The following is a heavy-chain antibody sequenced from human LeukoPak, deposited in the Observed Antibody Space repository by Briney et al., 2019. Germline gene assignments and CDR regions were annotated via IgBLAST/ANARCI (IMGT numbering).Heavy chain of an antibody. CDR1: GGSISSNY. J-gene: IGHJ4*02. V-gene: IGHV4-59*01. CDR3: ARVQQQLLPFDY. CDR2: IYYSGST. D-gene: IGHD6-13*01. Sequence: KPSETLSLTCSVSGGSISSNYWSWIRQPPGKGLEWIGNIYYSGSTNYNPSLKSRVTISVDTSKNQFSLKPSSVTAADTAVYYCARVQQQLLPFDYWGQGILVTVSS.